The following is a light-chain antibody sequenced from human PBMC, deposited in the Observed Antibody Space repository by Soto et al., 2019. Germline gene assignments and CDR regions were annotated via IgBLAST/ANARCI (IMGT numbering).Light chain of an antibody. CDR1: DNIVHW. Sequence: DIQMTQSPSTLSASVGDRVAITCRASDNIVHWVAWYQQKPGKAPKLLIYKAANLADEVPSRFAGSGSGTDFTLTITRLQPDYFATYYCQHYNSFSRTFGQGTKVEV. V-gene: IGKV1-5*03. CDR3: QHYNSFSRT. CDR2: KAA. J-gene: IGKJ1*01.